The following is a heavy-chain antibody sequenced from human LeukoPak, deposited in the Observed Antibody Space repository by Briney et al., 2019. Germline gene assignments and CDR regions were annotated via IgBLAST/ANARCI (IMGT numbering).Heavy chain of an antibody. Sequence: GGSLRLSCAASGFSFNEYWMHWVRQAPGKGLMWVSRINSDGSSTSYADSVKGRFTISRDHAKNTLYLQMNSLRAEDTAVYYCARAVAAGPLDYWGQGTLVTVSS. D-gene: IGHD6-19*01. CDR3: ARAVAAGPLDY. V-gene: IGHV3-74*01. CDR2: INSDGSST. J-gene: IGHJ4*02. CDR1: GFSFNEYW.